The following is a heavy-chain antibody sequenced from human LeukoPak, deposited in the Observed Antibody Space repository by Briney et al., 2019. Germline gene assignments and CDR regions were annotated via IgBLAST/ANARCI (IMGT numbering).Heavy chain of an antibody. V-gene: IGHV1-69*04. D-gene: IGHD2-21*02. J-gene: IGHJ4*02. CDR2: IIPIFGIA. Sequence: SVKVSRKASGGTFSSYAISWVRQAPGQGLEWMGRIIPIFGIANYAQKFQGRVTITADKSTSTAYMELSSLRSEDTAVYYCARDSFYCGGDCYFDYWGQGTLVTVSS. CDR3: ARDSFYCGGDCYFDY. CDR1: GGTFSSYA.